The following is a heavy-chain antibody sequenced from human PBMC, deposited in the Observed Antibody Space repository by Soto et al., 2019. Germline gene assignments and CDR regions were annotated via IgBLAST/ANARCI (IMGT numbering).Heavy chain of an antibody. V-gene: IGHV4-59*01. CDR1: GGSISSNY. CDR2: VYNSGST. CDR3: ARYRREAVAGYTLDN. D-gene: IGHD6-13*01. Sequence: SETLSLTCTVSGGSISSNYWTWIRQPPGKGLEWIGYVYNSGSTNYNPSLKSRVTISEEKSKSQFSLKVNSMTAADTAVYYCARYRREAVAGYTLDNWGQGTLVTVSX. J-gene: IGHJ4*02.